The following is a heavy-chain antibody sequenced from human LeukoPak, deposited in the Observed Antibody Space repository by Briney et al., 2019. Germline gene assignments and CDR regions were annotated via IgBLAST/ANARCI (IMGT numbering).Heavy chain of an antibody. D-gene: IGHD3-9*01. Sequence: GGSLRLSCAASEFTFNSYAMTWVRQAPGKGLEWVSAISGSGDSTYYADSVKGRFTISRDNSENTLFLQMSSLRAEDTAVYYCAKTLTGDNYYFDYWGQGALVTVSS. J-gene: IGHJ4*02. V-gene: IGHV3-23*01. CDR1: EFTFNSYA. CDR2: ISGSGDST. CDR3: AKTLTGDNYYFDY.